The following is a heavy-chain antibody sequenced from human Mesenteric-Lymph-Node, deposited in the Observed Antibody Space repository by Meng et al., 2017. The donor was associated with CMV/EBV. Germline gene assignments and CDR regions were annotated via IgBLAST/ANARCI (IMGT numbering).Heavy chain of an antibody. J-gene: IGHJ4*02. V-gene: IGHV4-34*01. D-gene: IGHD1-26*01. CDR1: GGSCSGYY. CDR3: ARDKRSGSSFDY. Sequence: LTCAVYGGSCSGYYWSWIRQPPGKGLEWIGEINHSGSTNYNPSLKSRVTISVDTSKNQFSLKLSSVTAADTAVYYCARDKRSGSSFDYWGQGTLVTVSS. CDR2: INHSGST.